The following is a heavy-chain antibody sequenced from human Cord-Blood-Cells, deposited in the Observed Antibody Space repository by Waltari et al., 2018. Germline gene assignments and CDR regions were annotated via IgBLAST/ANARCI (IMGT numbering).Heavy chain of an antibody. CDR1: GGSFSGYY. Sequence: QVQLQQWGAGLLKPLETLSLTCAVYGGSFSGYYWSWIRQPPGKGLEWIGEINHRGSTNYNPSLKSRVTISVDTSKNQFSLKLSSVTAADTAVYYCARGFCSGGSCYKHNWFDPWGQGTLVTVSS. J-gene: IGHJ5*02. CDR2: INHRGST. V-gene: IGHV4-34*01. D-gene: IGHD2-15*01. CDR3: ARGFCSGGSCYKHNWFDP.